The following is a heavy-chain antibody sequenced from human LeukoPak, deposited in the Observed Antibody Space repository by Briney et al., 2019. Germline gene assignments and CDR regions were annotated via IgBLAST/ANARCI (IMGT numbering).Heavy chain of an antibody. Sequence: LRLSCAASGFTFSSYGMHWVRQAPGKGLEWIGYIYYSGSTNYNPSLKSRVTISVDTSKNQFSLKLSSVTAADTAVYYCARGPRIAVAGRAGWFDPWGQGTLVTVSS. J-gene: IGHJ5*02. CDR2: IYYSGST. V-gene: IGHV4-59*01. CDR3: ARGPRIAVAGRAGWFDP. CDR1: GFTFSSYG. D-gene: IGHD6-19*01.